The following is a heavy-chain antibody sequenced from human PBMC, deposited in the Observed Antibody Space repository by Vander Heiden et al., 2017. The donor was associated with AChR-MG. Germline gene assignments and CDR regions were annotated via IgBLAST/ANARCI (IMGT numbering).Heavy chain of an antibody. J-gene: IGHJ4*02. Sequence: EVQLVPSGAEVQQPGESLKISCKGSGYSFTSYGIGWVRQRPGKGLEWMGIIYPGDSDTRYSPYFQGQVTISADKSISTAYLQWSSLKASDTAMYYCARYTSTTVTAYYFDYWGQGTLVTVSS. CDR1: GYSFTSYG. CDR2: IYPGDSDT. V-gene: IGHV5-51*03. CDR3: ARYTSTTVTAYYFDY. D-gene: IGHD4-17*01.